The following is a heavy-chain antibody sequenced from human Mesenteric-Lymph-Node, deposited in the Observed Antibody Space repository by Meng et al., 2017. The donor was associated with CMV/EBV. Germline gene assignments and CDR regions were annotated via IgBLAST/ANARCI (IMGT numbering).Heavy chain of an antibody. V-gene: IGHV5-51*01. CDR1: GYSLTSYW. CDR2: IYPGDSDT. J-gene: IGHJ6*02. D-gene: IGHD2-2*02. Sequence: GGSLRLPCKGCGYSLTSYWIGWVRQMPGKGLEWMGIIYPGDSDTRYSPSFQGQVTISADKSISTAYLQWSSLKASDTAMYYCARLADCSSTSCDSSHYYGMDVWGQGTTVTVSS. CDR3: ARLADCSSTSCDSSHYYGMDV.